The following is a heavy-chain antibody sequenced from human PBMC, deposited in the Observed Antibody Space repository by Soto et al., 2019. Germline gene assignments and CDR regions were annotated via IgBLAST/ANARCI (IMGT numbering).Heavy chain of an antibody. Sequence: PSETLSLTCTVSGGSISNGGYYWSWLRQHPGKGLEWIGYNYYSGSTNYNPPQKSRVTISVDTSKNQFSLKLSSVTAADTAVYYCAKNDYGDYSAPLPFQHWGHGTLVTVSS. CDR2: NYYSGST. J-gene: IGHJ1*01. CDR1: GGSISNGGYY. V-gene: IGHV4-61*08. CDR3: AKNDYGDYSAPLPFQH. D-gene: IGHD4-17*01.